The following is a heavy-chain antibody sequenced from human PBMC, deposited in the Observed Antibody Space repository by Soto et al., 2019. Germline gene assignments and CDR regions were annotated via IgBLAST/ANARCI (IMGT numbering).Heavy chain of an antibody. CDR2: IYYSGST. CDR1: GGSISSYY. Sequence: SETLSLTCTVSGGSISSYYWSWIRQPPGKGLEWIGYIYYSGSTNYNPSLKSRVTISVDTSKNQFSLKLSSVTAADTAVYYCARSAYYYDSSGYYSGSPIFDYWGQGTLVTVS. V-gene: IGHV4-59*01. CDR3: ARSAYYYDSSGYYSGSPIFDY. J-gene: IGHJ4*02. D-gene: IGHD3-22*01.